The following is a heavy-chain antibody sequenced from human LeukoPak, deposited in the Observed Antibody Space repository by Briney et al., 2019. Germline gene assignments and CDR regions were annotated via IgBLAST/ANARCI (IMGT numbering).Heavy chain of an antibody. CDR2: ISGSGAST. Sequence: GGSLRLSRAASGFTFSSYAMSWVRQAPGKGLEWVSVISGSGASTFYADSVKGRFSISRDNSKNTLYLQMNSLRAEDTAVYYCAKDPSGASIVRYFDYWGQGTPVIVSS. J-gene: IGHJ4*02. D-gene: IGHD3-16*02. V-gene: IGHV3-23*01. CDR1: GFTFSSYA. CDR3: AKDPSGASIVRYFDY.